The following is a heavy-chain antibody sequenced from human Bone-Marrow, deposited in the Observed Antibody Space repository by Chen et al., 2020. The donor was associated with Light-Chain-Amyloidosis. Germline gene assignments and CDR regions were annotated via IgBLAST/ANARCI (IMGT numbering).Heavy chain of an antibody. J-gene: IGHJ5*02. CDR2: MNPNSGDT. CDR1: GWTFTCYG. Sequence: QVQLVQSGAELKKPGSSVKVSWNACGWTFTCYGINWVRQATGQGLEWMGWMNPNSGDTGYAQKFQGRVTMTRNTSIRTAYMELSRLRSEDTAVYYCARGRTIAAADDGIDPWGQGTLVTVSS. V-gene: IGHV1-8*01. D-gene: IGHD6-13*01. CDR3: ARGRTIAAADDGIDP.